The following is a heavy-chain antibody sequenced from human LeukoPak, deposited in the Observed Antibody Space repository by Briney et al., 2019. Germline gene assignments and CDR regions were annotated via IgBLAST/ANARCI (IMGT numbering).Heavy chain of an antibody. V-gene: IGHV3-33*01. CDR2: ICYDGSNK. Sequence: PGRSLRLSCAASGFTFSTYGMHWVRQAPGKGLEWVGVICYDGSNKYYGDSVKGRVTISRDNSKNTLYLQMNSLRAEDTAVYYCAREGIAYSDILTGHRAYFDYWGQGTLVTVSS. D-gene: IGHD3-9*01. CDR3: AREGIAYSDILTGHRAYFDY. CDR1: GFTFSTYG. J-gene: IGHJ4*02.